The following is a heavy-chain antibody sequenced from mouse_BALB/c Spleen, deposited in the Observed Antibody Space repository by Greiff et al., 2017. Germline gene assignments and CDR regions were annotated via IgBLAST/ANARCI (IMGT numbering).Heavy chain of an antibody. CDR3: ARSGLRYYFDY. D-gene: IGHD1-1*01. J-gene: IGHJ2*01. CDR1: GYTFTSYW. Sequence: VQLQQSGAELARPGASVKLSCKASGYTFTSYWMQWVKQRPGQGLEWIGAIYPGDGDTRYTQKFKGKATLTADKSSSTAYMQLSSLASEDSAVYYCARSGLRYYFDYWGQGTTLTVSS. CDR2: IYPGDGDT. V-gene: IGHV1-87*01.